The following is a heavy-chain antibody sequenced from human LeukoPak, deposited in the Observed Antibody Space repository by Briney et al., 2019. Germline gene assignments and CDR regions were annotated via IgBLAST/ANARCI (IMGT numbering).Heavy chain of an antibody. CDR2: INHSGST. D-gene: IGHD1-7*01. CDR3: ARGNYDYFDS. V-gene: IGHV4-34*01. J-gene: IGHJ4*02. Sequence: SETLSLTCAVYGGSFSGYHWSWIRQPPGKGLEWIGEINHSGSTNYNPSLKSRVTISVDTSKNQFSLKLGSATAADTAVYFCARGNYDYFDSWGQGTLVTVSS. CDR1: GGSFSGYH.